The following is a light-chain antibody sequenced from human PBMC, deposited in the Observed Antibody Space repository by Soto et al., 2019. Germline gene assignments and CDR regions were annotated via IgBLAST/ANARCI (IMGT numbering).Light chain of an antibody. J-gene: IGLJ1*01. CDR1: SSNIGAGYD. CDR3: QSYDSSPSGYV. V-gene: IGLV1-40*01. Sequence: QSVLTQPPSVSGAPGQRVTISCTGSSSNIGAGYDVHWYQQLPGTAPKLLIYANRNRPAGVPDRFSASKSDTPASLAITGLQAEDEADYYCQSYDSSPSGYVFGTGTKLTVL. CDR2: ANR.